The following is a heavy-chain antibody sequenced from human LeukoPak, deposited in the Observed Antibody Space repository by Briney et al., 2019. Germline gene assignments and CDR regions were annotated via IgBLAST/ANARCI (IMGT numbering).Heavy chain of an antibody. CDR2: MYSGGST. Sequence: SETLSLTCTVSGGSIRSSNYYWGWIRQPPGKGLEWIGSMYSGGSTYYNPSLKSRVTISIDTSKNQFSLKLSSATAADTAVYYCARLMIPRRCFDPWGQGTLVTVSS. CDR1: GGSIRSSNYY. J-gene: IGHJ5*02. V-gene: IGHV4-39*01. D-gene: IGHD3-16*01. CDR3: ARLMIPRRCFDP.